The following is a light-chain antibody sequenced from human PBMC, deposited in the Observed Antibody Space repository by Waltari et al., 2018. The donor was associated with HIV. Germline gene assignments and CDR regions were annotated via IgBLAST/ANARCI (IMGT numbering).Light chain of an antibody. V-gene: IGKV3-20*01. CDR1: ETIANNY. J-gene: IGKJ1*01. CDR2: GAF. CDR3: LKYGSSLRT. Sequence: ETVLTQSPDTLSLSPGERATLSCRASETIANNYLAWYQQRPGQAPRLLIHGAFSRATGVPDRFSGSGSGTDFTLTISRLEPEDFAVYFCLKYGSSLRTFGQGTKVEVK.